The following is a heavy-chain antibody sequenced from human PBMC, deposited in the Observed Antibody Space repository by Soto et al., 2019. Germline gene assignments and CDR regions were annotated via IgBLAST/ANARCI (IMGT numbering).Heavy chain of an antibody. CDR3: ARETSAPGTFREDASDI. CDR2: IVPIFRTA. D-gene: IGHD6-13*01. V-gene: IGHV1-69*12. Sequence: QVQLVQSGAEVKKPGSSVKVACKVSGDTFSNYVINWVRQAPGQGLEWMGAIVPIFRTANYAQKFQGRGTITADEFTITAYMELSVLRSDDTATYYCARETSAPGTFREDASDIWGQGTLVTVSS. J-gene: IGHJ3*02. CDR1: GDTFSNYV.